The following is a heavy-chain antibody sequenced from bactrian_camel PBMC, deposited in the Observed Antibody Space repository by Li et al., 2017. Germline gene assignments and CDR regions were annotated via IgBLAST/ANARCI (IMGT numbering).Heavy chain of an antibody. D-gene: IGHD1*01. CDR3: AANPNMGNGDCYAGSWRLKAGFRW. Sequence: DVQLVESGGGSVQAGGSLRLSCAASGYTYSRSCMGWFRQAPGKEREGVAAIDSNGVTTYADAVKGRFTISKDNDKNTLYLQMNNLKPEDTSMYYCAANPNMGNGDCYAGSWRLKAGFRWWGQGTQVTVS. J-gene: IGHJ4*01. CDR2: IDSNGVT. CDR1: GYTYSRSC. V-gene: IGHV3S42*01.